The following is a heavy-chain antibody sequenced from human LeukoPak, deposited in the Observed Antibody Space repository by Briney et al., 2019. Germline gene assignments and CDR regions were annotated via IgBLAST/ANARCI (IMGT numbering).Heavy chain of an antibody. Sequence: GGSLRLSCAASGFTFSSYGMHWVRQAPGKGLEWVAFIRYDGSNKYYADSVKGRFTISRDNAKNSLYLQMNSLRAEDTAVYYCARDPNYYGSGSSFDYWGQGTLVTVSS. V-gene: IGHV3-30*02. D-gene: IGHD3-10*01. CDR1: GFTFSSYG. J-gene: IGHJ4*02. CDR2: IRYDGSNK. CDR3: ARDPNYYGSGSSFDY.